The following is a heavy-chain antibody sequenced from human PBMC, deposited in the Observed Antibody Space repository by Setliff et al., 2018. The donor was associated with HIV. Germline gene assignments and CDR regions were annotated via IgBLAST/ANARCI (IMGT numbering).Heavy chain of an antibody. V-gene: IGHV3-21*01. Sequence: PGGSLRLSCAASGFTFSDYSMTWVRQAPGKGLEWVSSISTRSSYNSYADSVKGRVTISRHNAKSSLFLQMNSLRAEDTAVYYCARDPVDYGDYDAEGYLQHWGQGTLVTVSS. CDR1: GFTFSDYS. CDR3: ARDPVDYGDYDAEGYLQH. J-gene: IGHJ1*01. D-gene: IGHD4-17*01. CDR2: ISTRSSYN.